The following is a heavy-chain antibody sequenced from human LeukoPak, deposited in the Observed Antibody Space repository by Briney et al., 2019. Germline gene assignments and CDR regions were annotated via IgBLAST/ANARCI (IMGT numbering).Heavy chain of an antibody. CDR2: IYYSGTT. D-gene: IGHD5-24*01. Sequence: SETLSLTCTVSGGSISSSSYYWGWIRQPPGKGLEWIGSIYYSGTTYYNPSLKSRVTISVDTSKNQFSLKLSSVTAADTAVYYCARPKLWFDPWGQGTLVTVSS. J-gene: IGHJ5*02. CDR1: GGSISSSSYY. V-gene: IGHV4-39*07. CDR3: ARPKLWFDP.